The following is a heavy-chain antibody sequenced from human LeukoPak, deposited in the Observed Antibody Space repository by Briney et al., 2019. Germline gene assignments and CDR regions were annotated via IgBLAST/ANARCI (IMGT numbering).Heavy chain of an antibody. CDR2: ISWDGGST. CDR3: AREGTYYYDSSDKRYPDY. V-gene: IGHV3-43*01. D-gene: IGHD3-22*01. CDR1: GFTFDDYT. Sequence: GGSLRLSCAASGFTFDDYTMHWVRQAPGKGLEWVSLISWDGGSTYYADSVKGRFTISRDNAKNSLYLQMNSLRAEDTAVYYCAREGTYYYDSSDKRYPDYWGQGTLVTVSS. J-gene: IGHJ4*02.